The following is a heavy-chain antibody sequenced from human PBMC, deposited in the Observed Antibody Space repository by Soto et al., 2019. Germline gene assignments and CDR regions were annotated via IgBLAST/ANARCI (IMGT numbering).Heavy chain of an antibody. J-gene: IGHJ6*02. V-gene: IGHV3-66*01. Sequence: EVQLVESGGGLVQPGGSLRLSCAASGFTVSNNYMTWVRQAPGKGLEWVSVIYSGGSTFYADSVKGRFTISRENSKSTLYLQINSMRAEDTAVYYCARDGPTYYFGSGSYTHYYGMDVWGQGTTVTVSS. CDR2: IYSGGST. D-gene: IGHD3-10*01. CDR3: ARDGPTYYFGSGSYTHYYGMDV. CDR1: GFTVSNNY.